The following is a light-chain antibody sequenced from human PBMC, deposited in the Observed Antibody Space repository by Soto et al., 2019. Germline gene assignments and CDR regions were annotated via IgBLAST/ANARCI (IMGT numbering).Light chain of an antibody. J-gene: IGKJ1*01. CDR3: QHYNSYSEA. CDR1: QSISTY. V-gene: IGKV1-5*01. Sequence: DIQMTQSPSSLSASVGNRVTITCRASQSISTYLNWYQKKPGKAPKLLIFHASSLESGVPSRFSGSGSGTEFTLTISSLQPDDFATYYCQHYNSYSEAFGQGTKVDNK. CDR2: HAS.